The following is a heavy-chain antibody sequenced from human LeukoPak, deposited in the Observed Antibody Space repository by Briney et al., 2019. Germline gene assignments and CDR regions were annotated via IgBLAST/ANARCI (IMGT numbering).Heavy chain of an antibody. CDR2: ISYDGSNK. CDR1: GFTFSSYA. CDR3: ARDLKAGEYDSSGYYGYFDY. J-gene: IGHJ4*02. Sequence: PGGSLRLSCAVSGFTFSSYAMHWVRQAPGKGLEWVAVISYDGSNKYYADSVKGRFTISRDNSKNTLYLQMNSLRAEDTAVYYCARDLKAGEYDSSGYYGYFDYWGQGTLVTVSS. V-gene: IGHV3-30-3*01. D-gene: IGHD3-22*01.